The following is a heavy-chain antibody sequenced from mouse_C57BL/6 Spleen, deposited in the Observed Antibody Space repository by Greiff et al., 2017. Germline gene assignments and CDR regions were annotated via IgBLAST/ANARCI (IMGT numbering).Heavy chain of an antibody. CDR2: ISSGSSTI. J-gene: IGHJ4*01. D-gene: IGHD1-1*01. V-gene: IGHV5-17*01. CDR3: ARRQLLRYAMDY. CDR1: GFTFSDYG. Sequence: EVKVVESGGGLVKPGGSLKLSCAASGFTFSDYGMHWVRQAPEKGLEWVAYISSGSSTIYYADTVKGRFTISRDNAKNTLFLQMTSLRSEDTAMYYCARRQLLRYAMDYWGQGTSVTVSS.